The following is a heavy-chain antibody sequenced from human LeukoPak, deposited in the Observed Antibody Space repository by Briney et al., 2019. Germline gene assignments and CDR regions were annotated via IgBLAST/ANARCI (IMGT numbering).Heavy chain of an antibody. V-gene: IGHV3-30*04. CDR3: ARATYDIRLYYFDY. D-gene: IGHD3-22*01. CDR1: GFTFSSYA. J-gene: IGHJ4*02. Sequence: GGCLRLSFAASGFTFSSYAMHWVGPAPGKGLEWVALISNDGRNKYHADSVKGRFTISRDNSKNTLYLQINSLRAHDTAVYYCARATYDIRLYYFDYWGQGTLVTVSS. CDR2: ISNDGRNK.